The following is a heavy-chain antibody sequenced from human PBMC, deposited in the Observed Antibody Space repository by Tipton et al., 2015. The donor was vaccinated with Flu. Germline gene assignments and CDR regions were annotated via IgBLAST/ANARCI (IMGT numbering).Heavy chain of an antibody. CDR1: GGSISSNTFY. CDR3: AGRVAAAASNWCFDL. V-gene: IGHV4-39*01. J-gene: IGHJ2*01. D-gene: IGHD6-13*01. CDR2: IYYSGST. Sequence: TLSLTCTVSGGSISSNTFYWGWIRQPPGKGLEWIASIYYSGSTYYNPSLKSRITIFADKSKNQFSRKPSSVPAADTSVYYCAGRVAAAASNWCFDLWGRGTLVTVSS.